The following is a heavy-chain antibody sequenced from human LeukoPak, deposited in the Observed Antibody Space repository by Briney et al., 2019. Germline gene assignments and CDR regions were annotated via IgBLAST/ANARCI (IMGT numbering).Heavy chain of an antibody. CDR3: ERAPLYYYNSGLDS. CDR2: INHSGST. J-gene: IGHJ4*02. Sequence: TPSETLSPTCAVYGGSPSGYFWTWIPQPPGKGLEWIWEINHSGSTHYNPSLNSPFTISLDTSKNQVSLKLTSVTAADTAVYYCERAPLYYYNSGLDSWGQGTLVTVSS. CDR1: GGSPSGYF. V-gene: IGHV4-34*01. D-gene: IGHD3-10*01.